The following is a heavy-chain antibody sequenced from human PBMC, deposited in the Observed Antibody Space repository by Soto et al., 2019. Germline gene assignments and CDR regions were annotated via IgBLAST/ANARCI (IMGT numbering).Heavy chain of an antibody. V-gene: IGHV3-66*01. CDR2: IYSGGST. Sequence: EVQLVESGGGLVQPGGSLRLSCAASGFTVSSNYMSWVRQAPGKGLEWVSVIYSGGSTYYADSVKGRFTISRDNSKNTLYLQMNCLRAEDTAVYYCARYSSGWGNTYFDYWGQGTLVTVSS. CDR1: GFTVSSNY. J-gene: IGHJ4*02. CDR3: ARYSSGWGNTYFDY. D-gene: IGHD6-19*01.